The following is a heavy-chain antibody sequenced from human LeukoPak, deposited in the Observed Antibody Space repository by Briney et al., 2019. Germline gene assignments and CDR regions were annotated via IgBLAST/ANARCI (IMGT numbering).Heavy chain of an antibody. J-gene: IGHJ4*02. D-gene: IGHD3-22*01. CDR1: GYTFTGYY. V-gene: IGHV1-46*01. CDR3: ARDERYDSSGYPFDF. Sequence: ASVKVSCKASGYTFTGYYMHWVRQAPGQGLEWMGIINPSGGSTSYAQKFQGRVTMTRDTSISTAYMELRRLRSDDTAVYYCARDERYDSSGYPFDFWGQGTLVTVSS. CDR2: INPSGGST.